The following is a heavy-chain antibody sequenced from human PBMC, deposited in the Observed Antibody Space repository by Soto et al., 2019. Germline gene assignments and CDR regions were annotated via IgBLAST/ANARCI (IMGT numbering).Heavy chain of an antibody. Sequence: EVQLVESGGGLVKPGGSMSLPGAASEFTSISISMNWARQAPGKGLEWVSSIRRSSSYIYYEDSVKGRFTISRDNAKNSLYLQMNSLRAEDTAVYYRARDRQLDLTVDYWGQGTLVTVSS. V-gene: IGHV3-21*01. CDR2: IRRSSSYI. CDR1: EFTSISIS. J-gene: IGHJ4*02. D-gene: IGHD6-6*01. CDR3: ARDRQLDLTVDY.